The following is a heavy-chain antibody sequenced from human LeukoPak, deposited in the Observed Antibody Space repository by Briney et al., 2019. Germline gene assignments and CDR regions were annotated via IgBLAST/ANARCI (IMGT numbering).Heavy chain of an antibody. Sequence: SGTLSLTCTVSGGSISSYYWSWIRQPPGKGLEWIGYIYYSGSTNSNPSLKSRVTISVDTSKNQFSLKVRSVTAADTAVYYCASTSNYAFNIWGQGTMVTVSS. J-gene: IGHJ3*02. CDR1: GGSISSYY. CDR3: ASTSNYAFNI. V-gene: IGHV4-59*08. CDR2: IYYSGST. D-gene: IGHD5-24*01.